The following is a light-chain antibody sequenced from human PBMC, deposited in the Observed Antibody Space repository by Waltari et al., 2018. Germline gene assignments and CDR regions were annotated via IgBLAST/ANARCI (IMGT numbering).Light chain of an antibody. CDR3: SSYTSSSTLYV. V-gene: IGLV2-14*03. CDR1: SSDVGGYHY. CDR2: DVS. Sequence: QSALTQPASVSGSPGQSINISCTGTSSDVGGYHYVSWYQQHPGKAPKRKIYDVSNRPSGVSNRFSGSKSGNTASLTISGLQAEDEADYYCSSYTSSSTLYVFGTGTKVTVL. J-gene: IGLJ1*01.